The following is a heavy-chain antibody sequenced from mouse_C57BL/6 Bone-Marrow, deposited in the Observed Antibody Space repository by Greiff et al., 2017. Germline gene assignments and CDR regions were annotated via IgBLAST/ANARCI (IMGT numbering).Heavy chain of an antibody. CDR1: GFSLSTSGMG. D-gene: IGHD1-1*01. J-gene: IGHJ1*03. V-gene: IGHV8-12*01. Sequence: QVTLKVCGPGILQSSQTLSLTCSFSGFSLSTSGMGVSWIRQPSGKGLEWLAHIYWDDDQRYNPSLKSRLTISKDTSRNQVFLKITSVDTADTATYYCARRGYYGPYWYFDVWGTGTTVTVSS. CDR2: IYWDDDQ. CDR3: ARRGYYGPYWYFDV.